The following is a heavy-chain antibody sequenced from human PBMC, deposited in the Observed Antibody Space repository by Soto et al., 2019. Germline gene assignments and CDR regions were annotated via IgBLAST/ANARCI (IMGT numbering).Heavy chain of an antibody. J-gene: IGHJ4*02. CDR2: IYYSGST. CDR3: ARGWWQLGDHFDY. V-gene: IGHV4-59*01. D-gene: IGHD2-15*01. CDR1: GGSISSYY. Sequence: SETLSLTCTVSGGSISSYYWSWIRQPPGKGLEWIGYIYYSGSTNYNPSLKSRVTISVDTSKNQFSLKLSSVTAADTAVYYCARGWWQLGDHFDYWGQGTLVTVSS.